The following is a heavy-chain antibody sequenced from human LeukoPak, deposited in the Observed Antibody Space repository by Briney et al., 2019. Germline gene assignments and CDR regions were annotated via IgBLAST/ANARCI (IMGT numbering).Heavy chain of an antibody. CDR1: GGSISSGSYY. CDR3: ARVSYYGGWFDP. D-gene: IGHD4-23*01. V-gene: IGHV4-61*02. J-gene: IGHJ5*02. CDR2: IYTSGST. Sequence: SETLSLTCTVSGGSISSGSYYWSWIRQPAGKGLEWIGRIYTSGSTNYNPSLKSRVTISVDTSKNQFSLKLSSVTAADTAVYYCARVSYYGGWFDPWGQGTLVTVSS.